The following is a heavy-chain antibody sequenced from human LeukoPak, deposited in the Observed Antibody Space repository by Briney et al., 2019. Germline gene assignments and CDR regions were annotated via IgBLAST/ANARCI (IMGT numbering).Heavy chain of an antibody. Sequence: GGSLRLSCAASGFTFSSYVMSWVRQAPGKGLEWVSAISGSGGSTYYADSVKGRFTISRDNSKNTLYLQMNSLGADDTAVYYCAKGNWRYFDYWGQGTLVTVSS. CDR1: GFTFSSYV. CDR3: AKGNWRYFDY. J-gene: IGHJ4*02. V-gene: IGHV3-23*01. D-gene: IGHD1-1*01. CDR2: ISGSGGST.